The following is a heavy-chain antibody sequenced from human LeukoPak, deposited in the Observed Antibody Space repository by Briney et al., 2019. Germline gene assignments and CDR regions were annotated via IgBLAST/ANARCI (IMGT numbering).Heavy chain of an antibody. D-gene: IGHD5-18*01. CDR2: IKSKTDGGTT. Sequence: GGSLRLSCAASGFTFSNAWMSWVRQAPGKGLEWVGRIKSKTDGGTTDYAAPVKGRFTISRDDSKNTLYLQMNSLRAEDTAVYYCAKDSEMSSYGFFGYWGQGTLVTVSS. V-gene: IGHV3-15*01. CDR1: GFTFSNAW. J-gene: IGHJ4*02. CDR3: AKDSEMSSYGFFGY.